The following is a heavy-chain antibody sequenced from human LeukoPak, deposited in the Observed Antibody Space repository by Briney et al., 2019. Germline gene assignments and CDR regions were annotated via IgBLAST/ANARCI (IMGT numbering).Heavy chain of an antibody. CDR3: ARMSMYLLELLH. V-gene: IGHV4-4*09. CDR1: GGSISSYY. D-gene: IGHD1-7*01. J-gene: IGHJ4*02. CDR2: IYTSGST. Sequence: SETLSLICTVSGGSISSYYWSWIRQPPGKGLEWIGYIYTSGSTNYNPSLKSRVTISVDTSKNQFSLKLSSVTAADTAVYYCARMSMYLLELLHWGQGTLVTVSS.